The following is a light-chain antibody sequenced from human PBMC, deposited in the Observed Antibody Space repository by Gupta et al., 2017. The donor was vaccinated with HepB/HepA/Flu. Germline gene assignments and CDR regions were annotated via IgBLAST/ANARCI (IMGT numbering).Light chain of an antibody. V-gene: IGKV3-15*01. CDR1: QSVSSN. J-gene: IGKJ4*01. CDR2: GAS. CDR3: QQYNNWPPCT. Sequence: EIVMTQSPATLSVSPGERATLSCRASQSVSSNVAWYQQKPGQAPRLLIYGASTRATGIPARFSGSGSGTEFTLTISILQSEDFAVYYCQQYNNWPPCTFGGGTKVEIK.